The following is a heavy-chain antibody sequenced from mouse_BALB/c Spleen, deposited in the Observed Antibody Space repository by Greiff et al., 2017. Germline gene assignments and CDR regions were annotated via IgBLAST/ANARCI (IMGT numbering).Heavy chain of an antibody. CDR2: ISDGGSYT. CDR1: GFTFSDYY. CDR3: ARDSEYDYSAWFAY. D-gene: IGHD2-4*01. Sequence: EVQLVESGGGLVKPGGSLKLSCAASGFTFSDYYMYWVRQTPEKRLEWVATISDGGSYTYYPDSVKGRFTISRDNAKNNLYLQMSSLKSEDTAMYYCARDSEYDYSAWFAYWGQGTLVTVSA. V-gene: IGHV5-4*02. J-gene: IGHJ3*01.